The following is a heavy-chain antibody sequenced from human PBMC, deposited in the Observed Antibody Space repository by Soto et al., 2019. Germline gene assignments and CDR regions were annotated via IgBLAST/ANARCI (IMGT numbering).Heavy chain of an antibody. CDR3: TRDGRGLGGLYLFEY. CDR2: IYSGETT. J-gene: IGHJ4*02. V-gene: IGHV3-53*01. Sequence: GGSLRLSCAASGFNVNSDYMNWVRQTPGKGLEWVASIYSGETTYYADSVRGRFTISSDKSKNTLYFQLSSLRIEDTAVYYCTRDGRGLGGLYLFEYWGQGVMVTVSS. D-gene: IGHD2-21*02. CDR1: GFNVNSDY.